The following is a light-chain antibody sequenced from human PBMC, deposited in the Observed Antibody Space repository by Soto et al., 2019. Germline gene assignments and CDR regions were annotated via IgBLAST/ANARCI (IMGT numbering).Light chain of an antibody. J-gene: IGLJ1*01. V-gene: IGLV8-61*01. CDR3: MLYMGGGIPYV. CDR2: RTT. CDR1: SGSVSTGNY. Sequence: QTVVTQEPSFSVSPGGTVTLTCGLSSGSVSTGNYPSWYQQTPGQAPRTLIYRTTTRSSGVPDRFSGSILGDKAALTITGAQADDESDYYCMLYMGGGIPYVFGTGTKLTVL.